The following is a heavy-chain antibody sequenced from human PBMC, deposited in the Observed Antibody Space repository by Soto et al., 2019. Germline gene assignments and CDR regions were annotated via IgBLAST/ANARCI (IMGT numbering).Heavy chain of an antibody. Sequence: PSETLSLTCAVYGGSFSGYYWSWIRQPPGKGLEWMGEINQSGSTNYNPSLKSRVTISVATSKNQFSLKLSSVTAPDTAVYYCARNRYRYNWKASHYYYGMDVWGQGTTVTVS. CDR3: ARNRYRYNWKASHYYYGMDV. CDR1: GGSFSGYY. V-gene: IGHV4-34*01. CDR2: INQSGST. D-gene: IGHD1-1*01. J-gene: IGHJ6*01.